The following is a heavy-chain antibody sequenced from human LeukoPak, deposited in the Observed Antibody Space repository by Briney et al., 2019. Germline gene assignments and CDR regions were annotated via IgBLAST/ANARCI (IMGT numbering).Heavy chain of an antibody. D-gene: IGHD6-13*01. J-gene: IGHJ2*01. CDR3: ARVSSSWYQDWYFDL. V-gene: IGHV4-34*01. CDR2: INHSGST. CDR1: GGSFSGYY. Sequence: SETLSLTCAVYGGSFSGYYWSWIRQPPGKGLEWIGEINHSGSTNYNPSLKSRVTISVDTSKNQFSLKLSSVTAADTAVYYCARVSSSWYQDWYFDLRGRGTLVTVSS.